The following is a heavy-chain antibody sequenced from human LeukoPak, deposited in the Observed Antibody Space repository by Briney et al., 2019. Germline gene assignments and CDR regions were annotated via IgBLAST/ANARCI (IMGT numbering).Heavy chain of an antibody. Sequence: GESLKISCKGSGYSFTSYWIGWVRQMPGKGLEWMGIIYPGDSDIRYSPSFQGQVTISADKSISTAYLQWSSLKASDTAMYYCARRQLRGPIVVVSAALDSWGQGTLVTVSS. CDR3: ARRQLRGPIVVVSAALDS. J-gene: IGHJ4*02. D-gene: IGHD2-21*01. CDR2: IYPGDSDI. V-gene: IGHV5-51*01. CDR1: GYSFTSYW.